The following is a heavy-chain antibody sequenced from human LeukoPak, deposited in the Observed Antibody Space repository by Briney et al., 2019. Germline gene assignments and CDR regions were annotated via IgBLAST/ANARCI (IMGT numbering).Heavy chain of an antibody. CDR2: IYYSGST. J-gene: IGHJ4*02. CDR1: GGSISSSSYY. Sequence: PETLSLTCTVSGGSISSSSYYWGWLRQPPGKGLEWIGSIYYSGSTYYNPPLKSRVTISVDTSKNQFSLKLSSVTAADTAVYYCARHSVYYDILTGYYFSGGYFDYWGQGTLVTVSS. D-gene: IGHD3-9*01. V-gene: IGHV4-39*01. CDR3: ARHSVYYDILTGYYFSGGYFDY.